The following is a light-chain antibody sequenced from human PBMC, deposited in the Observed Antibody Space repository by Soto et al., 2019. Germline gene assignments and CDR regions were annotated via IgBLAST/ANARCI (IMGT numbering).Light chain of an antibody. CDR2: AAS. CDR3: PQSYNTPLT. CDR1: QSISSY. V-gene: IGKV1-39*01. J-gene: IGKJ4*01. Sequence: DIQMTQSPSSLSASVGDRVTISCRASQSISSYLNWYQQKPGKAPKLLIYAASSLQGGLPSRFSGSGSETDFTLTISSLQPEDFATYYCPQSYNTPLTFGGGTKVEIK.